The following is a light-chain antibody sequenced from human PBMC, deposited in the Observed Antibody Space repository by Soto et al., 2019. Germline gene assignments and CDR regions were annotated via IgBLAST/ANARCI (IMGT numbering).Light chain of an antibody. Sequence: QSALTQPASVSGSPGQSITISCTGTSSDVGGYNYVSWYQQYPGKAPKLMIYDVTNRPSGVSDRFSGSKSGNTASLTISGLQDEDEADYYCSSYTSSITYVFGTGTKVTVL. V-gene: IGLV2-14*03. J-gene: IGLJ1*01. CDR2: DVT. CDR1: SSDVGGYNY. CDR3: SSYTSSITYV.